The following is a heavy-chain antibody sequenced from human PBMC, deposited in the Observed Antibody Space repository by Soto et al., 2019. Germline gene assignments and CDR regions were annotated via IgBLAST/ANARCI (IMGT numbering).Heavy chain of an antibody. CDR1: GYTFTGYY. CDR3: ARGSSDYYGMDV. CDR2: INPNSGGT. D-gene: IGHD6-6*01. V-gene: IGHV1-2*04. Sequence: ASVKVSCKASGYTFTGYYMHWVRQAPGQGLEWMGWINPNSGGTNYAQKFQGWFTMTSDTSISTAYMELSRLRSDDTAVYYGARGSSDYYGMDVWGQGTTVTVSS. J-gene: IGHJ6*02.